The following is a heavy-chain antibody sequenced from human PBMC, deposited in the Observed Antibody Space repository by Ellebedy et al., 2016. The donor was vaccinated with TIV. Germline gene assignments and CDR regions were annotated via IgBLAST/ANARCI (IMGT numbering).Heavy chain of an antibody. CDR1: GYIFSDYP. CDR3: ARDSRYNWNDWDFYHMDV. J-gene: IGHJ6*03. V-gene: IGHV7-4-1*02. D-gene: IGHD1-1*01. Sequence: AASVKVSCKASGYIFSDYPMNWVRQAPGQGLEWLGWINMKTGNPRFAQGFTGRFVFSLDTSVSTAYLQITSLKAEDTAVYYCARDSRYNWNDWDFYHMDVWGKGTTVTVSS. CDR2: INMKTGNP.